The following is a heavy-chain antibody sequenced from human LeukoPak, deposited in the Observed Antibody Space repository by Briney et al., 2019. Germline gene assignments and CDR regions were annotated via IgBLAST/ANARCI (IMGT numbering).Heavy chain of an antibody. CDR3: IRDFRSADL. CDR1: GFTFSNYW. Sequence: PGGSLRLSCVASGFTFSNYWMHWVRQPPGKGLVWVSRIYVEGRTTNYADSVKGRFTISRDNAKNTVYLEMNSLSVEDTATYYCIRDFRSADLWGQGTLVTVTS. CDR2: IYVEGRTT. J-gene: IGHJ5*02. V-gene: IGHV3-74*01.